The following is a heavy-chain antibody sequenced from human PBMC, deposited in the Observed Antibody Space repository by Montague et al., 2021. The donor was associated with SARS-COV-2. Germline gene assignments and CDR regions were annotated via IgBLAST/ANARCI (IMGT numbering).Heavy chain of an antibody. CDR2: SGST. J-gene: IGHJ4*02. V-gene: IGHV4-39*01. D-gene: IGHD6-13*01. Sequence: SGSTYYNPSLKSRVTISVDTSKNQFSLKLSSVTAADTAVYYCARAFIAAAGTTSFDYWGQGTAVTVA. CDR3: ARAFIAAAGTTSFDY.